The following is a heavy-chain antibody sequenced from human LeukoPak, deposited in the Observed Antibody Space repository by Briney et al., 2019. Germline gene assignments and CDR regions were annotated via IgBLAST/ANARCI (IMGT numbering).Heavy chain of an antibody. CDR1: GFTFSSYA. CDR3: AKGGYYPTYFDY. CDR2: ISGSGGST. J-gene: IGHJ4*02. Sequence: GGSLRLSCAATGFTFSSYAMSWVRQAPGKGLEWVSAISGSGGSTYYADSVKGRFTISRDNSKNTLYLQMNSLRAEDTAVYYCAKGGYYPTYFDYWGQGTLVTASS. D-gene: IGHD3-22*01. V-gene: IGHV3-23*01.